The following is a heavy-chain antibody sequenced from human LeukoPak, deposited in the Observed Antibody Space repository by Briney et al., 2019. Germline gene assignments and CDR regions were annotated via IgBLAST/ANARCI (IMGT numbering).Heavy chain of an antibody. CDR1: GGSFSGYY. Sequence: SETLSLTCAVYGGSFSGYYWSWIRQPPGKGLEWIGEINHSGSTNYNPSLKSRVTISVDTSKNQFSLQLNSVTPEDTAVYYCARDAGFGWLQWYYFDYWGQGTLVTVSS. D-gene: IGHD5-24*01. CDR3: ARDAGFGWLQWYYFDY. V-gene: IGHV4-34*01. CDR2: INHSGST. J-gene: IGHJ4*02.